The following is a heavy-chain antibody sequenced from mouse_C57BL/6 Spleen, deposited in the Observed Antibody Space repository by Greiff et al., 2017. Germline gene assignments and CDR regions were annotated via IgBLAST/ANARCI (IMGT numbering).Heavy chain of an antibody. CDR3: ARSSSGYEY. Sequence: QVQLQQSGPELVKPGASVKISCKASGYEISSSWMNWVKQRPGKGLGGIGRSYPGDGVTNYNGKFKGKATLTADRSYSTAYRQLSSLTSEDSAVYFCARSSSGYEYWYQGTTHTVSS. J-gene: IGHJ2*01. V-gene: IGHV1-82*01. D-gene: IGHD3-2*02. CDR1: GYEISSSW. CDR2: SYPGDGVT.